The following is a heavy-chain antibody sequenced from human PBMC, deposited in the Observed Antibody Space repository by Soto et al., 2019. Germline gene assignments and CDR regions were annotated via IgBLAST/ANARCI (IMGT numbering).Heavy chain of an antibody. CDR3: ARLSGDHSAFFSYGMDA. Sequence: GGSLRLCCAASGFTCDTYWMNWVRQAPGKGPEWLSGINSDGTISSYADSVKGRFTISRDNARNTLSLQMNSLRADDTAVYYCARLSGDHSAFFSYGMDAWGQGTTVTVSS. CDR1: GFTCDTYW. D-gene: IGHD2-21*01. V-gene: IGHV3-74*01. CDR2: INSDGTIS. J-gene: IGHJ6*02.